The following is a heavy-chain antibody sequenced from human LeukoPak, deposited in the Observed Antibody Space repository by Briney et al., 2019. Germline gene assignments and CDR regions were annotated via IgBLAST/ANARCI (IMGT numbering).Heavy chain of an antibody. V-gene: IGHV3-21*03. D-gene: IGHD3-9*01. CDR2: ITSSGSSM. CDR3: TRDIDDVLTGDDAFDV. Sequence: GRSLRLSCAGSGFTFSGYSLNWVRQAPGKGLEWVSSITSSGSSMYYADSVKGRFTISRDNAESSVYLQMNSLRVDDTGLYYCTRDIDDVLTGDDAFDVWGQGTVVTVSS. CDR1: GFTFSGYS. J-gene: IGHJ3*01.